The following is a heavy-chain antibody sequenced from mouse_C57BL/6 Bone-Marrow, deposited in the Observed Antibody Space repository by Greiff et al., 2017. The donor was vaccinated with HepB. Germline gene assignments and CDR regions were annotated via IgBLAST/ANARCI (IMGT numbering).Heavy chain of an antibody. V-gene: IGHV1-9*01. CDR2: ILPGSGST. D-gene: IGHD3-3*01. CDR3: AREGTGKYY. Sequence: SGAELMKPGASVTLSCKATGYTFTGYWIEWVKQWPGHGLEWIGEILPGSGSTNYNEKFKGKATITADTSSNTAYMQLGSLTTEDSAIYYSAREGTGKYYWGQGTTLTVSS. CDR1: GYTFTGYW. J-gene: IGHJ2*01.